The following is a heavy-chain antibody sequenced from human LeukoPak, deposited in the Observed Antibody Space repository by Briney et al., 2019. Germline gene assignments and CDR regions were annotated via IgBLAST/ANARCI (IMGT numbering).Heavy chain of an antibody. J-gene: IGHJ3*02. Sequence: GGSLRLSCAASGFTFSSYAMSWVRQAPGKGLEWVSAISGSGGSTYYADSVKGRFTISRDNSKNTLYLQMNSLRAEDTAVYYCAKDVVSYYYDSSGYHPLAPFDIWGQGTMVTVSS. CDR2: ISGSGGST. D-gene: IGHD3-22*01. CDR3: AKDVVSYYYDSSGYHPLAPFDI. CDR1: GFTFSSYA. V-gene: IGHV3-23*01.